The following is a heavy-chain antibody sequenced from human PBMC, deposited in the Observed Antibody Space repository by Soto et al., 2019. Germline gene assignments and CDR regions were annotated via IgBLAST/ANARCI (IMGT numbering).Heavy chain of an antibody. CDR2: ISSSGSTI. CDR1: GFTFSSYE. V-gene: IGHV3-48*03. Sequence: GGSLRLSCAASGFTFSSYEMNWVRQAPGKGLEWVSYISSSGSTIYYADSVKGRFTISRDNAKNSLYLQMNSLRAEDTAVYYCARAPLYYYDSSGYYFQHWGQGTLVTVSS. D-gene: IGHD3-22*01. J-gene: IGHJ1*01. CDR3: ARAPLYYYDSSGYYFQH.